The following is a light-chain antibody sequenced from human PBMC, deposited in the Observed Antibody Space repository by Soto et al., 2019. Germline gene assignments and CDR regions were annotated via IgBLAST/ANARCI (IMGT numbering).Light chain of an antibody. J-gene: IGLJ1*01. CDR1: NSDVGNYNL. V-gene: IGLV2-23*02. Sequence: QSALTQPASVSGSPGQSITISCTGTNSDVGNYNLVSWYQQHPGKAPKLIIYEVNKRPSGVSSRFSGSKSGNTASLTIFGLQAEDEADYYCYSYAGGDTYYVFGTGTKLTVL. CDR2: EVN. CDR3: YSYAGGDTYYV.